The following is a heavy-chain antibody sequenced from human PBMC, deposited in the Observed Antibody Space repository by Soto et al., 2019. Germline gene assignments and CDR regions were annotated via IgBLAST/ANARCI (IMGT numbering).Heavy chain of an antibody. D-gene: IGHD6-19*01. CDR2: IYYSGST. CDR1: GGSISCGGYY. J-gene: IGHJ4*02. V-gene: IGHV4-31*03. Sequence: SETLSLTCTVSGGSISCGGYYWSWIRQHPGKGLEWIGYIYYSGSTYYNPSLKSRVTISVDTSKNQFSLKLSSVTAADTAVYYCARGGSGWYVSVFDYWGQGTLVTVS. CDR3: ARGGSGWYVSVFDY.